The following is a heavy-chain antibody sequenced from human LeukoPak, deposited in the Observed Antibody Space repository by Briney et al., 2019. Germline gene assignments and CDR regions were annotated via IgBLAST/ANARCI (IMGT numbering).Heavy chain of an antibody. CDR3: AKEYSGYDFYY. D-gene: IGHD5-12*01. V-gene: IGHV3-23*01. J-gene: IGHJ4*02. Sequence: SGSGVNSYYADSVRGRFTISRDNSQNTLYLQMDSLRAEDTALYYCAKEYSGYDFYYWGQGTLVTVSS. CDR2: SGSGVNS.